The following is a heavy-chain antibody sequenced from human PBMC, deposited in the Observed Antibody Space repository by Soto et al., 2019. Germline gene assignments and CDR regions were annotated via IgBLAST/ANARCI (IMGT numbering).Heavy chain of an antibody. CDR3: LRNWNPDRYYYYYGKDG. CDR2: IDPSDSYT. V-gene: IGHV5-10-1*01. Sequence: PGESLKISCKGSGYSFTSYWISWGRQMPGKGLEWMGRIDPSDSYTNYSPSFQGHVTISADKSISTAYLQWSSLKASDTAMYYCLRNWNPDRYYYYYGKDGWGLGTTVTVSS. J-gene: IGHJ6*02. D-gene: IGHD1-20*01. CDR1: GYSFTSYW.